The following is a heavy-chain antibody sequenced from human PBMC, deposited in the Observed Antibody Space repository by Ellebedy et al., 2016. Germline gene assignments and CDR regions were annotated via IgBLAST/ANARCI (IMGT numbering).Heavy chain of an antibody. CDR3: ARLLGYMDV. Sequence: SETLSLXXTVSGGSISSSSYYWGWIRQPPGKGLEWIGSIYYSGSTYYNPSLKSRVTISVDTSKNQFSLKLSSVTAADTAVYYCARLLGYMDVWGKGTTVTVSS. CDR2: IYYSGST. D-gene: IGHD7-27*01. V-gene: IGHV4-39*01. J-gene: IGHJ6*03. CDR1: GGSISSSSYY.